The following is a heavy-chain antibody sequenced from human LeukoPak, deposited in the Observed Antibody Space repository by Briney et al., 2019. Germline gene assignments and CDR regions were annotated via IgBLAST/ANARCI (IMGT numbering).Heavy chain of an antibody. J-gene: IGHJ4*02. V-gene: IGHV3-23*01. CDR2: ITGRGT. CDR3: ARASWDTIYAYFDY. Sequence: GGSLRLSCEASGFFFGNYALSWVRQSPGKALEWVSHITGRGTHYADSVKGRFTISRDNGKRVVYLHMDSLRVEDTAVYFCARASWDTIYAYFDYWGQGTLVSVSS. D-gene: IGHD2/OR15-2a*01. CDR1: GFFFGNYA.